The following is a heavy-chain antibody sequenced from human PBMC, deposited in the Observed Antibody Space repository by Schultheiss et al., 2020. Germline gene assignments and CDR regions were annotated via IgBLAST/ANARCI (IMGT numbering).Heavy chain of an antibody. CDR1: GGSISSYY. CDR3: AAGRRVELAPAPFDY. CDR2: IYYSGST. V-gene: IGHV4-59*12. Sequence: AETLALTCTVSGGSISSYYWSWIRQPPGKGLEWIGYIYYSGSTNYNPSLKSRVTISVDTSKNQFSLKLSSVTAADTAVYYCAAGRRVELAPAPFDYWGQGTLVTVSS. D-gene: IGHD1-26*01. J-gene: IGHJ4*02.